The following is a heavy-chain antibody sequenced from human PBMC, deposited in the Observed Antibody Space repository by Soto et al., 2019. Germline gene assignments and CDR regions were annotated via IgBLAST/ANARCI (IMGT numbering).Heavy chain of an antibody. D-gene: IGHD7-27*01. J-gene: IGHJ3*02. V-gene: IGHV3-74*01. CDR2: INTDGSST. Sequence: GGSLRLSCAASGFTFSNYWMHWVRQAPGKGLVWVSRINTDGSSTSYADSVKGRCTVSRDNVQNTLFLEMNSLRAEDTAVYYCARESELGAFDIWGQGTMVTVSS. CDR3: ARESELGAFDI. CDR1: GFTFSNYW.